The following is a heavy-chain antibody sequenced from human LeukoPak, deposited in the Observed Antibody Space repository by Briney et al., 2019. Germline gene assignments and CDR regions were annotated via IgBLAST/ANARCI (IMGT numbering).Heavy chain of an antibody. CDR1: GYTFTSYA. J-gene: IGHJ5*02. V-gene: IGHV1-2*02. CDR2: INPNSGDT. CDR3: ARMWSTATSGWNWFDP. Sequence: ASVKVSCKSSGYTFTSYAINWVRQAPGQGLEWMGWINPNSGDTNYAQKFQGRITMTRDTSISTAYMELSSLRSDDTAMYYCARMWSTATSGWNWFDPWGQGTLVTVSS. D-gene: IGHD6-13*01.